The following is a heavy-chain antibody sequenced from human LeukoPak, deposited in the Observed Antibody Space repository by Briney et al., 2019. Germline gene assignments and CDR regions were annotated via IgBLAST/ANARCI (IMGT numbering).Heavy chain of an antibody. CDR1: GFTFSSYA. V-gene: IGHV3-23*01. Sequence: GGSLRLSCAASGFTFSSYAMSWVRQAPGKGLEWVSAISGSGGSTYYADSVKGRFTTFRDNSENTLYLEMNSLRAEDTAVYYCARLMGYYGSGSYSFMDVWSQGTTVTVSS. CDR3: ARLMGYYGSGSYSFMDV. CDR2: ISGSGGST. J-gene: IGHJ6*02. D-gene: IGHD3-10*01.